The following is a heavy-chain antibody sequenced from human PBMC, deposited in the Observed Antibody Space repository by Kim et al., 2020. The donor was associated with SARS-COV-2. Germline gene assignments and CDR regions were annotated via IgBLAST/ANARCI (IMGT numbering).Heavy chain of an antibody. J-gene: IGHJ4*02. CDR3: ARGRYVSGRVYYFDY. CDR2: ISHSGST. CDR1: VGSFSGYY. V-gene: IGHV4-34*01. D-gene: IGHD6-19*01. Sequence: SETLSLTCAVYVGSFSGYYWTWIRQPPGRGLEWIGEISHSGSTNYNPSLTSRVTISVDTSKNQFSLKLNSVTAADRGVYFCARGRYVSGRVYYFDYWCRG.